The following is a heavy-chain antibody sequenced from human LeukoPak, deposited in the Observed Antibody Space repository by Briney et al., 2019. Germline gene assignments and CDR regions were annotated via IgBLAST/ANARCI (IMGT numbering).Heavy chain of an antibody. J-gene: IGHJ3*02. D-gene: IGHD2-15*01. CDR1: GYSISSGYY. CDR3: ARVRELHDAFDI. V-gene: IGHV4-38-2*01. CDR2: IYHSGST. Sequence: SETLSLTCAVSGYSISSGYYWGWIRQPPGKGLEWIGSIYHSGSTYYNPSLKSRVTISVDTSKNQFSLKLSSVTAADTAVYYCARVRELHDAFDIWGQGTMVTVSS.